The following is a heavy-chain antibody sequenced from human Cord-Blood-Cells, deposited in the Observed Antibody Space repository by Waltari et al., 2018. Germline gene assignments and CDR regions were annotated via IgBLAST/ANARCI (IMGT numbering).Heavy chain of an antibody. CDR3: ARGGVGEYYDILTGYYKSDYFDY. J-gene: IGHJ4*02. Sequence: QVQLQQWGAGLLKPSETLSLTCAVYGGSFSGSYWSWIRQPPGKGLEWIGEINHSGGTNYNPALKRRVTISVDESKNQFSLKLSSVTAADTAVYYCARGGVGEYYDILTGYYKSDYFDYWGQGTLVTVSS. D-gene: IGHD3-9*01. CDR1: GGSFSGSY. V-gene: IGHV4-34*01. CDR2: INHSGGT.